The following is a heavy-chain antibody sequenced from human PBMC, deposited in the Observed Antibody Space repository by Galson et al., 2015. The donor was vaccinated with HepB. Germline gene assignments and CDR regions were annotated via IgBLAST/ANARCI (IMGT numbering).Heavy chain of an antibody. CDR3: ARDQGSYSFPKFQH. J-gene: IGHJ1*01. CDR2: ISAYNGNT. D-gene: IGHD2-21*01. Sequence: SVKVSCKASGYTFTSYGISWVRQAPGQGLEWMGWISAYNGNTNYAQKLQGRVTMTTVTSTSTAYMELRSLRSDDTAVYYCARDQGSYSFPKFQHWGQGTLVTVSS. V-gene: IGHV1-18*04. CDR1: GYTFTSYG.